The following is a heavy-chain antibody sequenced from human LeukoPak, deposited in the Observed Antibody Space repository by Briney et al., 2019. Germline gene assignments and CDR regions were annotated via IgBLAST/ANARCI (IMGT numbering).Heavy chain of an antibody. V-gene: IGHV4-59*01. D-gene: IGHD3-10*01. CDR3: VRGPYGSSISNWFDP. CDR1: GDSITGYS. Sequence: SETLSLTCSVSGDSITGYSWSWIRQTPGKGLEWIGYIYYNGDTHYNPSLNSRLSMSVDTPKKQFSLNLRSVTAADTAVYYCVRGPYGSSISNWFDPWGQGPLVTVSS. CDR2: IYYNGDT. J-gene: IGHJ5*02.